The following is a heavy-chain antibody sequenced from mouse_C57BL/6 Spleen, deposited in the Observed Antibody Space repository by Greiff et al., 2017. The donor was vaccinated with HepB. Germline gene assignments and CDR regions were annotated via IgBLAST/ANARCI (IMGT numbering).Heavy chain of an antibody. J-gene: IGHJ1*03. CDR1: GYAFSSSW. CDR2: IYPGDGDT. D-gene: IGHD2-1*01. Sequence: VKLQESGPELVKPGASVKISCKASGYAFSSSWMNWVKQRPGKGLEWIGRIYPGDGDTNYNGKFKGKATLTADKSSSTAYMQLSSLTSEDSAVYFCAGYGTRYFDVWGTGTTVTVSS. V-gene: IGHV1-82*01. CDR3: AGYGTRYFDV.